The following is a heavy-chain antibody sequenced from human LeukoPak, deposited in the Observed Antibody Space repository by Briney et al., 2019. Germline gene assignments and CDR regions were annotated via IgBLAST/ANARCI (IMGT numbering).Heavy chain of an antibody. Sequence: ASVKVSCKASGYIFTKYGMDWVRQAPGQGLEWMGWINAANGNTKYSQKFQGRVTITRDTSASTAYMELSSLRSEDTAVYYCARMSGQGLDYWGQGTLVTVSS. CDR3: ARMSGQGLDY. CDR2: INAANGNT. CDR1: GYIFTKYG. J-gene: IGHJ4*02. V-gene: IGHV1-3*01.